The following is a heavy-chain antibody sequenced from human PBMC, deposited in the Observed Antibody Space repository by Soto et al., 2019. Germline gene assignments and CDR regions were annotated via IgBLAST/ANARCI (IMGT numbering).Heavy chain of an antibody. CDR3: AREKVGTTFFDN. D-gene: IGHD1-1*01. Sequence: SETLSLTCSVAGFAISRGYYWSWVRQPPGKGLEWIGSIYPSVSSYHNPSLETRVRLSIDTSKNQFTLNLTSVTAADTALYYCAREKVGTTFFDNWGQGVQVTVSS. CDR1: GFAISRGYY. CDR2: IYPSVSS. V-gene: IGHV4-38-2*02. J-gene: IGHJ4*02.